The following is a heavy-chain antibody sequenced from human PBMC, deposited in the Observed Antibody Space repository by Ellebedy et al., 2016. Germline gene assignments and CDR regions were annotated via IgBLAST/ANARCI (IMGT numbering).Heavy chain of an antibody. J-gene: IGHJ4*02. Sequence: GESLKISXATSGFTFSDYWMSWVRQAPGKGLEWVAGIRQDENDIHYVGSVKGRFTISRDNAKNSVFLQMNSLRAEDTAVYYCARDFGRHYKYDSSGFDYWGQGTLVTVSS. CDR1: GFTFSDYW. CDR3: ARDFGRHYKYDSSGFDY. V-gene: IGHV3-7*01. CDR2: IRQDENDI. D-gene: IGHD3-22*01.